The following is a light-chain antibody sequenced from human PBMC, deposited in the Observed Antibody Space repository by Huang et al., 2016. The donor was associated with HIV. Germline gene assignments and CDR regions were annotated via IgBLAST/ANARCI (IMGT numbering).Light chain of an antibody. Sequence: IVLRQSPGTLSLSPGERATLSYWAGSTISRNLLAWYQQKPGQAPRLLIYAASTRATGIPDRFSGSAAGTDFTLTINRLEPEDFAVYYCQQYSASPWTFGQGTTVEIK. CDR2: AAS. CDR3: QQYSASPWT. J-gene: IGKJ1*01. V-gene: IGKV3-20*01. CDR1: STISRNL.